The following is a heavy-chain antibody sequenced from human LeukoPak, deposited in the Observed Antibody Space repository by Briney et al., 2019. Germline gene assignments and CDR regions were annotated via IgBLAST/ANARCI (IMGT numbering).Heavy chain of an antibody. CDR1: GFTFSSYA. CDR2: ISYDGSNK. CDR3: TTDTHLPKT. J-gene: IGHJ4*02. Sequence: GGSLRLSCAASGFTFSSYAMHWVRQAPGKGLEWVAVISYDGSNKYYADSVKGRFTISRDNSKNTLYLQMNSLKTEDTAVYYCTTDTHLPKTWGQGTLVTVSS. V-gene: IGHV3-30-3*01.